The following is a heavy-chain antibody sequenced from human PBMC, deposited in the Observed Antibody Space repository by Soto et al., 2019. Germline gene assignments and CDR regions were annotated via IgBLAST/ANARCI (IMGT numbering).Heavy chain of an antibody. D-gene: IGHD3-16*01. CDR3: AKEVGGGWAPVK. J-gene: IGHJ4*02. Sequence: PGGSLRLSCEASGFTFSSYGMNWVRQVPGKGLQWVSAISGSGDTTYYADSVKGRFIISRDNSKDTLYLQMNSLRVEDTAVYYCAKEVGGGWAPVKWGQGTLVTVSS. V-gene: IGHV3-23*01. CDR1: GFTFSSYG. CDR2: ISGSGDTT.